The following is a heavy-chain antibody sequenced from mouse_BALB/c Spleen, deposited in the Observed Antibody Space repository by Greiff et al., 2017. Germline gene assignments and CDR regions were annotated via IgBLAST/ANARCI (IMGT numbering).Heavy chain of an antibody. CDR1: GYTFTSYY. CDR3: ARGDDVYFDV. V-gene: IGHV1S56*01. D-gene: IGHD2-12*01. Sequence: VQLQQSGPELVKPGASVRISCKASGYTFTSYYIHWVKQRPGQGLEWIGWIYPGNVNTKYNEKFKGKATLTADKSSSTAYMQLSSLTSEDSAVYFCARGDDVYFDVWGAGTTVTVSS. CDR2: IYPGNVNT. J-gene: IGHJ1*01.